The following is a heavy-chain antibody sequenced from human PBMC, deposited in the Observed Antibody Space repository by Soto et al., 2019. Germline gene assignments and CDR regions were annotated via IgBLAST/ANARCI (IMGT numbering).Heavy chain of an antibody. CDR2: ISYDGSNK. CDR1: GFTFSSYA. Sequence: GGSLRLSCAASGFTFSSYAMHWVRQAPGKGLEWVAVISYDGSNKYYADSVKGRFTISRDNSKNTLYLQMNSLRAEDTAVYYCARHNYGQNSYYYYYGMDVWGQGTTVTVSS. CDR3: ARHNYGQNSYYYYYGMDV. D-gene: IGHD5-18*01. J-gene: IGHJ6*02. V-gene: IGHV3-30-3*01.